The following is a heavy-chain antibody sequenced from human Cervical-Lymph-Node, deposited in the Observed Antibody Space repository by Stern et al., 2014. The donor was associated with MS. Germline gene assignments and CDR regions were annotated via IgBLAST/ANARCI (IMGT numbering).Heavy chain of an antibody. Sequence: QLVQSGAELKKPGASMTLSCKSSGYTFGTFGVSWVRQAPGQGLEWMGWISAYNGDTEFAQSLQDRITMTTDTSTNTTYMELKNLRYDDTAVYYCARLSGPSALQWPEHWGQGTMVTVSS. CDR2: ISAYNGDT. CDR1: GYTFGTFG. CDR3: ARLSGPSALQWPEH. J-gene: IGHJ3*01. V-gene: IGHV1-18*01. D-gene: IGHD6-19*01.